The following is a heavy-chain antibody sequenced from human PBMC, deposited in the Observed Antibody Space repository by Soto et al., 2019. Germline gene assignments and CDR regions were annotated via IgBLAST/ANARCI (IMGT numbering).Heavy chain of an antibody. V-gene: IGHV1-2*02. CDR1: GYTFTGHY. Sequence: ASVKVSCKASGYTFTGHYIHWVRQAPEQGPEWMGEIGPESGATRYAQKFQGRVTMTRDTSIATVYMELKNLSPDDTAVYYCGRGRSGQVVVFYWGQGTPVTVSS. CDR2: IGPESGAT. J-gene: IGHJ4*02. CDR3: GRGRSGQVVVFY. D-gene: IGHD3-22*01.